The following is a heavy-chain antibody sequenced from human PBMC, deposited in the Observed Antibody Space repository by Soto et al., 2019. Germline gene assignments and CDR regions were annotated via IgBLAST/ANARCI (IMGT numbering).Heavy chain of an antibody. J-gene: IGHJ3*01. V-gene: IGHV4-31*03. D-gene: IGHD3-16*01. CDR1: GDSLTIGGHY. Sequence: QVRLQESGPGLVRPSQTLSLTCSVSGDSLTIGGHYWTWIRQHPGKGLEWIGYIYHSGSTYYSPYLKGRVTISVDTSENQFSLKLTSMPAADAAVYYCARGGDGFDLWGQGKMVTVSS. CDR2: IYHSGST. CDR3: ARGGDGFDL.